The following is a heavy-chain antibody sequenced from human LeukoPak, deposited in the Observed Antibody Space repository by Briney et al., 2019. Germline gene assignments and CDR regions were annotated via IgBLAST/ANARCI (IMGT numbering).Heavy chain of an antibody. CDR3: ARESYTYDSSGYPPYYFDY. CDR2: INPSGGST. CDR1: GYTFTSHY. V-gene: IGHV1-46*01. D-gene: IGHD3-22*01. J-gene: IGHJ4*02. Sequence: ASVKVSCKAAGYTFTSHYMHWVRQAPGQGLEWMGIINPSGGSTSYAQKFQGRVTMTRDTSTSTVYMELSSLRSEDTAVYYCARESYTYDSSGYPPYYFDYWGQGTLVTVSS.